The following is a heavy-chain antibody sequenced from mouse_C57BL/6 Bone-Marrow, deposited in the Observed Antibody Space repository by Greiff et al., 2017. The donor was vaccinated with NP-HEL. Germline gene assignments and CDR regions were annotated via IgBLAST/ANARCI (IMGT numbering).Heavy chain of an antibody. V-gene: IGHV5-6*01. CDR3: ARQPRYDYEGDWYFDV. J-gene: IGHJ1*03. D-gene: IGHD2-4*01. CDR2: ISSGGSYT. Sequence: EVQRVESGGDLVKPGGSLKLSCAASGFTFSSYGMSWVRQTPDKRLEWVATISSGGSYTYYPDSVKGRFTISRDNAKNTLYLQLSRLKSEDTTMYYCARQPRYDYEGDWYFDVWGTGTTVTVSS. CDR1: GFTFSSYG.